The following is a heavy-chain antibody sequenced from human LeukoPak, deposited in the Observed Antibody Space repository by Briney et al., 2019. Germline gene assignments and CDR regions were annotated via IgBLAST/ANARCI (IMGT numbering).Heavy chain of an antibody. V-gene: IGHV3-74*01. J-gene: IGHJ4*02. CDR1: GFTFSSYW. D-gene: IGHD4-23*01. CDR3: ASPDYGGNSDYFDY. CDR2: INTDGSST. Sequence: QSGGSLRLSCAASGFTFSSYWMHWVRQAPGKGLVWVSRINTDGSSTSYADSVKGRFTISRDNAKNTLYLQMNSLRAEETAVYYCASPDYGGNSDYFDYWGQGTLVTVSS.